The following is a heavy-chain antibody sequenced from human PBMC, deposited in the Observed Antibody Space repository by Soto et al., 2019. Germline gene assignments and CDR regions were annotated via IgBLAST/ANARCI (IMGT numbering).Heavy chain of an antibody. CDR3: ATARGEWLQSFIDY. J-gene: IGHJ4*02. Sequence: PGGSLRLSCAASGFTFDDYAMHWVRQAPGKGLEWVSGISWNSGSIGYADSVKGRFTISRDNAKNSLYLQMNSLRAEDTALYYCATARGEWLQSFIDYWGQGT. D-gene: IGHD5-12*01. CDR1: GFTFDDYA. V-gene: IGHV3-9*01. CDR2: ISWNSGSI.